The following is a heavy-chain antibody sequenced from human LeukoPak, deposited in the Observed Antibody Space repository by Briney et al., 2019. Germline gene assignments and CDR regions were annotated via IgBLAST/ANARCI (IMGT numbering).Heavy chain of an antibody. V-gene: IGHV3-9*01. CDR1: GFTVDDYA. Sequence: PGRSLRLSCAVSGFTVDDYAMHWVRQAPGKGLEWVSGISWNSGSIGYADSVKGRFTISRDNAKNSLYLQMNSLRAEDTALYYCAKDIAGSFDYWGQGTLVTVSS. J-gene: IGHJ4*02. CDR2: ISWNSGSI. CDR3: AKDIAGSFDY.